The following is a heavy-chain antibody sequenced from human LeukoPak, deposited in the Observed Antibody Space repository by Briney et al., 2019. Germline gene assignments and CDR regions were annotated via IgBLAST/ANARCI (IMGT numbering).Heavy chain of an antibody. V-gene: IGHV3-30*18. CDR2: ISYDGTNK. CDR1: GFTFSGYG. D-gene: IGHD4-17*01. Sequence: PGGSLRLSCAASGFTFSGYGMHWVRQAPGKGLEWVAAISYDGTNKYYADSVKGRFTISRDDSQNTLYLQMNSLRSEDTAVYYCAKDLLGGLRDYWGQGTQVTVSS. J-gene: IGHJ4*02. CDR3: AKDLLGGLRDY.